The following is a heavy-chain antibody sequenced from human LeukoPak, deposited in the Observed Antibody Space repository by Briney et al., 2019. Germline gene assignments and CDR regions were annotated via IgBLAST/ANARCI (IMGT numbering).Heavy chain of an antibody. CDR1: GFTFSSYS. Sequence: GGSLRLSCAASGFTFSSYSMNWVRQAPGKGLEWVSSISSPSGYIYYADSVKGRFTISRDNAKNSLYLQMNSLRAEDTAVYYCARDAGLGYYDSSGYYLDYWGQGTLVTVSS. J-gene: IGHJ4*02. V-gene: IGHV3-21*01. CDR2: ISSPSGYI. CDR3: ARDAGLGYYDSSGYYLDY. D-gene: IGHD3-22*01.